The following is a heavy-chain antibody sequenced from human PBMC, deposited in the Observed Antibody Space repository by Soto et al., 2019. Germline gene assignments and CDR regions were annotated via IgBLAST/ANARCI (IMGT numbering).Heavy chain of an antibody. Sequence: TGGSLRLSCAASGFTFSNAWMSWVRQAPGKGLEWVGRIKSKTDGGTTDYAAPVKGRFTISRDDSKNTLYLQMNSLKTEDTAVYYCTTTFWSEHYYYYYGMDVWGQGTTVTVSS. CDR2: IKSKTDGGTT. CDR1: GFTFSNAW. CDR3: TTTFWSEHYYYYYGMDV. J-gene: IGHJ6*02. V-gene: IGHV3-15*01. D-gene: IGHD3-3*01.